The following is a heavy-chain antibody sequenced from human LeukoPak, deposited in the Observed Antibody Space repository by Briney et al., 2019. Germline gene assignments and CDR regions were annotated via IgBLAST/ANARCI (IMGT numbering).Heavy chain of an antibody. CDR1: GFTFXNYA. Sequence: GGSLRLSCAASGFTFXNYAMSWVRQAPGKGVEWXSXISGNGGSTYYADSVKGRFTISRDNSKNTLYLQMNSLRAEDTAVYYCARESYYDFWSGYLPYEDYWGQGTLVTVSS. V-gene: IGHV3-23*01. CDR2: ISGNGGST. CDR3: ARESYYDFWSGYLPYEDY. J-gene: IGHJ4*02. D-gene: IGHD3-3*01.